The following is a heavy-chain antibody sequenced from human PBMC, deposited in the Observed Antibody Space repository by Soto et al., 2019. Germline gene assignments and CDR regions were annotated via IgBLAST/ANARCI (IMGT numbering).Heavy chain of an antibody. D-gene: IGHD6-13*01. CDR2: INPASGST. Sequence: QVQLVQSGAEVKKPGASVKVSCRTSGYTFSHYYIHWVRQAPGQGLEWLAIINPASGSTNYAQDFQGRVTLTMDTSTTTVYMELSGLRTEDTAIFYCARDLAAVDHWGQGTLVTVSS. V-gene: IGHV1-46*01. CDR3: ARDLAAVDH. CDR1: GYTFSHYY. J-gene: IGHJ4*02.